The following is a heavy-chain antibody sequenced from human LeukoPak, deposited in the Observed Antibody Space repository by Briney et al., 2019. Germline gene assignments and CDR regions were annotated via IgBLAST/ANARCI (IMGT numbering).Heavy chain of an antibody. CDR1: GFTFSSYA. J-gene: IGHJ6*02. CDR3: AKMVVGYYDILTGYYYYYGMDV. CDR2: ISGSGGST. Sequence: PGGSPRLSCAASGFTFSSYAMSWVRQAPGKGLEWVSAISGSGGSTYYADSVKGRFTISRDNSKNTLYLQMNSLRAEDTAVYYCAKMVVGYYDILTGYYYYYGMDVWGQGTTVTVSS. D-gene: IGHD3-9*01. V-gene: IGHV3-23*01.